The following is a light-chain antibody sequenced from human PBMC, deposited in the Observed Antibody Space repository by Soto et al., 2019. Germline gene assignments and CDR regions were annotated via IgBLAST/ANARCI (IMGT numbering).Light chain of an antibody. CDR3: QQYGSSPLWT. J-gene: IGKJ1*01. V-gene: IGKV3-20*01. Sequence: EIVLTQSPGTVSLSQGERATLSFRASQSVSSSYLAWYQQKPGQAPRLLIYGASSRATGIPDRFSGSGSGTDFTLTISRLEPEDFAVYYCQQYGSSPLWTFGQGTKVDIK. CDR2: GAS. CDR1: QSVSSSY.